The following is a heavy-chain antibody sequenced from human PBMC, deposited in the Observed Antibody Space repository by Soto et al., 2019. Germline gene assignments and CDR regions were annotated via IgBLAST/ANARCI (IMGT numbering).Heavy chain of an antibody. CDR1: GGSISSYY. Sequence: SETLSLTCTVSGGSISSYYWSRIRQPPGKGLEWIGYIYYTGSTNYNPSLKSRVTISVDTSKNHFSLKLSSVTAADTAVYYCARDGYTLTPNYYYGMDVWGQGTTVTVSS. J-gene: IGHJ6*02. D-gene: IGHD4-4*01. CDR2: IYYTGST. CDR3: ARDGYTLTPNYYYGMDV. V-gene: IGHV4-59*01.